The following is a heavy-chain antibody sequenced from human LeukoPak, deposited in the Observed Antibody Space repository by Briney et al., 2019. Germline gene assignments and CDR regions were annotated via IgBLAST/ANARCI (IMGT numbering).Heavy chain of an antibody. CDR2: IYYSGST. J-gene: IGHJ5*02. V-gene: IGHV4-39*01. CDR3: ARHEGGSGSYLGWFDP. CDR1: GGSISSSSYY. D-gene: IGHD3-10*01. Sequence: SETLSLTCTVSGGSISSSSYYWGWIRQPPGKGLEWIGSIYYSGSTYYNPSLKSRVTLSVDTSKNQFSLKLSSVTAADTAVYYCARHEGGSGSYLGWFDPWGQGTLVTVSS.